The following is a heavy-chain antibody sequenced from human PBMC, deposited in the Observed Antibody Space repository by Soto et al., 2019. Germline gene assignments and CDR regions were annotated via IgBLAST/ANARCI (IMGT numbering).Heavy chain of an antibody. D-gene: IGHD6-19*01. Sequence: SETLSQTCFAYGGPCFKYEWTCMCQPPGKGLDWIGEIKHREVRNSETTNYNPSLQSRVAISVDTSKNQFSLKLTSVTAADTAVYYCARASGYSNGWGNYYYYMDVWGKGTTVT. J-gene: IGHJ6*03. V-gene: IGHV4-34*01. CDR1: GGPCFKYE. CDR3: ARASGYSNGWGNYYYYMDV. CDR2: IKHREVRNSETT.